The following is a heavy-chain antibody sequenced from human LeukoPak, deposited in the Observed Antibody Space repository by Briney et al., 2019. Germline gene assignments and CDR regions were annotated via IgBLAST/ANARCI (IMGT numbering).Heavy chain of an antibody. V-gene: IGHV4-31*02. D-gene: IGHD5-18*01. CDR2: IYYSGST. Sequence: NPSETLSLTCTVSGGSISSGGYYWSWIRQHPGDGLEWIGYIYYSGSTYYNPSLKSRVTISIDTSKNHFSLKLSSVTAADTAVYYCARGGAYSPRYYFDYWGQGTLVTVSS. J-gene: IGHJ4*02. CDR3: ARGGAYSPRYYFDY. CDR1: GGSISSGGYY.